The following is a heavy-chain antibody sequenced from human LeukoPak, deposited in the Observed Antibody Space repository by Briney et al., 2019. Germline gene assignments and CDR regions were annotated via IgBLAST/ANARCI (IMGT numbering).Heavy chain of an antibody. V-gene: IGHV1-18*01. Sequence: ASVKVSCKASGYTFTSYGISWVRQAPGQGLEWMGWVSAYNGNTNYAQKLQGRVTMTTDTSTSTAYMELRSLSSDDTAVYYCARGSDFWSGYYTPYYFDYWGQETLVTVSS. CDR3: ARGSDFWSGYYTPYYFDY. D-gene: IGHD3-3*01. J-gene: IGHJ4*02. CDR1: GYTFTSYG. CDR2: VSAYNGNT.